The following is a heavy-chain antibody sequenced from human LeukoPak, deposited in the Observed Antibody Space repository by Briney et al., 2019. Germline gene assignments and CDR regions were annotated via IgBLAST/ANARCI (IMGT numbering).Heavy chain of an antibody. CDR3: ARVRGYSGYDSFDY. D-gene: IGHD5-12*01. CDR1: GYTFTSYD. CDR2: MNPNSGNT. J-gene: IGHJ4*02. Sequence: GASVKVSCKASGYTFTSYDINWVRQATGQGLEWMGWMNPNSGNTGYAQKFQGRVTITRDTSASTAYMELSSLRSEDTAVYYCARVRGYSGYDSFDYWGQGTLVTVSS. V-gene: IGHV1-8*01.